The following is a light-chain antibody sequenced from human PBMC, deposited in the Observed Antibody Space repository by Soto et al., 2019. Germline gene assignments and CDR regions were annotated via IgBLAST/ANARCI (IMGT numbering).Light chain of an antibody. CDR2: DVT. Sequence: QSALTQPRSVSESPGQSVTISCTGTSSDVGAYDYVSWYQQHPGKAPQLMIYDVTKRPSGVPHRFSGSRSGNTASLTISGLQAEDDADYYCSSYAGSSARVVFGGGTKLTVL. CDR3: SSYAGSSARVV. V-gene: IGLV2-11*01. J-gene: IGLJ2*01. CDR1: SSDVGAYDY.